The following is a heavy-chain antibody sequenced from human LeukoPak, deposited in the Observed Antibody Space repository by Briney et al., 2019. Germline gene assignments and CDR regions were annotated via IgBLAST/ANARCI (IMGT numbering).Heavy chain of an antibody. V-gene: IGHV1-18*01. D-gene: IGHD3-3*01. J-gene: IGHJ4*02. CDR2: RSIYNGNT. Sequence: GDSVKVSCKASGYDFINYGISWVRQAPGQGLEWMGWRSIYNGNTDYKLQGRVTMTTDTSTSTAYMELSSLRSEDTAVYYCGSGGPFGVGGFDYWGQGTLVTVSS. CDR3: GSGGPFGVGGFDY. CDR1: GYDFINYG.